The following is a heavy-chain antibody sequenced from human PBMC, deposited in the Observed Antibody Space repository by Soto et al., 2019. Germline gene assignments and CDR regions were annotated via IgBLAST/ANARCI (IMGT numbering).Heavy chain of an antibody. CDR2: IIPILGIA. CDR3: ARVSRWSGSPRYYYYYMDV. D-gene: IGHD3-3*01. J-gene: IGHJ6*03. V-gene: IGHV1-69*04. Sequence: GASVKVSCKASGGTFSSYAISWVRQAPGQGLEWMGRIIPILGIANYAQKFQGRVTITADKSTSTAYMELSSLRSEDTAVYYCARVSRWSGSPRYYYYYMDVWGKGTTVTVSS. CDR1: GGTFSSYA.